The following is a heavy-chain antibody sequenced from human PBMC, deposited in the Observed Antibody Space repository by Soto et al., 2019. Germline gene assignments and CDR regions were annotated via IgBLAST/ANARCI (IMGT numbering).Heavy chain of an antibody. V-gene: IGHV3-66*01. Sequence: ESGGGLVQPGGSLRLSCAASGFTVSSSYLYWVRQAPGKGLEWVSSIYKSGDTYYADSVKGRFTISRDNYKSTLFLQMNSLRAEDTAVYYCARGTVGTNPNWLGPWGQGTLVTVSS. CDR1: GFTVSSSY. CDR2: IYKSGDT. CDR3: ARGTVGTNPNWLGP. J-gene: IGHJ5*02. D-gene: IGHD1-26*01.